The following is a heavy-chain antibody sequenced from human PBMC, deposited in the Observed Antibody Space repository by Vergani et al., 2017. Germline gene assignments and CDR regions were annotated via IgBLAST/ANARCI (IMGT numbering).Heavy chain of an antibody. CDR1: GYTFTSYG. Sequence: QVQLVQSGAEVKKPGASVKVSCKASGYTFTSYGISWVRQAPGQGFQWMGIVNFVTGAATSPQKFEGRITMTRDTSTATFYMDLSSLKYEDTAIYYCARSIGYCTSGSCRPYYFDLWGQGTLVTVSS. CDR2: VNFVTGAA. J-gene: IGHJ4*02. V-gene: IGHV1-18*01. D-gene: IGHD2-15*01. CDR3: ARSIGYCTSGSCRPYYFDL.